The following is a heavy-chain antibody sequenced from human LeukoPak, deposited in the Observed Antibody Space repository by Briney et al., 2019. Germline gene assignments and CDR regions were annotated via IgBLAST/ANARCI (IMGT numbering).Heavy chain of an antibody. CDR2: ISYDGSNK. J-gene: IGHJ4*02. CDR3: ARASKAGYTAMVPLDY. Sequence: GGSLRLSCAASGFTFSSYAMHWVRQAPGKGLEWVAVISYDGSNKYYADSVKGRLTISRDNSKNTLYLQMNSLRAEDTAVYYCARASKAGYTAMVPLDYWGQGTLVTVSS. CDR1: GFTFSSYA. D-gene: IGHD5-18*01. V-gene: IGHV3-30-3*01.